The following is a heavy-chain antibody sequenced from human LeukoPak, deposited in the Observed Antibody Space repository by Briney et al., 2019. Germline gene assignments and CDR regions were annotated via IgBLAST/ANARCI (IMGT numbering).Heavy chain of an antibody. CDR2: LDQDGSEK. V-gene: IGHV3-7*01. D-gene: IGHD3-22*01. Sequence: PGGSLRLSCAASGFIFSGYWMTWVRQAPGKGLEWVANLDQDGSEKYYVDSVKGRFTISRDNAKKSLYLQMNSLRAEDTAVYYCARTRGYYDSSGYCFDYWGQGTLVTVSS. CDR3: ARTRGYYDSSGYCFDY. J-gene: IGHJ4*02. CDR1: GFIFSGYW.